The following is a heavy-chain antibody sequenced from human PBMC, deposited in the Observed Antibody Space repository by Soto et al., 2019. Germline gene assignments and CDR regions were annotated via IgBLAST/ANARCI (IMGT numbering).Heavy chain of an antibody. D-gene: IGHD6-19*01. CDR2: ISGSGAST. Sequence: EVQLLESGGNLVQPGGSLRLSCAASGFTFSNYAMSWVRQAPGKGLEWVSVISGSGASTYYADSVKGRFTISRDNSKNTLYLQMNSLRAEDTAVYYCAKRTSGWYFDYWGQGTLVTVSS. CDR1: GFTFSNYA. V-gene: IGHV3-23*01. CDR3: AKRTSGWYFDY. J-gene: IGHJ4*02.